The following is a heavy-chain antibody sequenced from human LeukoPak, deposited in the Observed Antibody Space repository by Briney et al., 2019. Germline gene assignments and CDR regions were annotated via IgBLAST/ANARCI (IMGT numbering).Heavy chain of an antibody. D-gene: IGHD5-18*01. CDR3: ASGYSYEVPDY. CDR2: INPSGGST. V-gene: IGHV1-46*03. CDR1: GYTFASYY. Sequence: GASVKVSCKASGYTFASYYMHWVRQAPGQGLEWMGVINPSGGSTSYAQKFQGRVTMTRDTSTSTVYMELSSLRSEDTAVYYCASGYSYEVPDYGGQGTLVTVSS. J-gene: IGHJ4*02.